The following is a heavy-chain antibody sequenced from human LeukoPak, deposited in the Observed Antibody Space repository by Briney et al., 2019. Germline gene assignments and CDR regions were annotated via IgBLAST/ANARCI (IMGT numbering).Heavy chain of an antibody. J-gene: IGHJ4*02. CDR3: ARPQTYYYDSSGYVR. Sequence: SVKVSCKASGGTFSSYAISWVRQAPGQGLEWMGRIIPIFGTANYAQKFQGRVTITTDESKSTAYMELSSLRSEDTAVYYCARPQTYYYDSSGYVRWGQGTLVTVSS. D-gene: IGHD3-22*01. V-gene: IGHV1-69*05. CDR1: GGTFSSYA. CDR2: IIPIFGTA.